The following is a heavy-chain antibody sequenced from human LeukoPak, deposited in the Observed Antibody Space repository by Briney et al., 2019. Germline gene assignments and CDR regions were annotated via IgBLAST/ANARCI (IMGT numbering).Heavy chain of an antibody. J-gene: IGHJ4*02. D-gene: IGHD5-12*01. V-gene: IGHV1-2*02. Sequence: ASVKVSCTASGYTFTSYYMHWVRQAPGQGLEWMGWINPNSGGTNYAPKLQGRVTMPRDTSISTAYMELSRLRSDDTAVYYCARDPGVYSGYEDWGQGTLVTVSS. CDR1: GYTFTSYY. CDR3: ARDPGVYSGYED. CDR2: INPNSGGT.